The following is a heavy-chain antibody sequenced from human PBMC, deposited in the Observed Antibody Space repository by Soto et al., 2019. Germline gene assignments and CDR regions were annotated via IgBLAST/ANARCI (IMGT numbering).Heavy chain of an antibody. J-gene: IGHJ4*02. Sequence: QVPLVQSGPEVKKPGASVKVSCETSGYTFTTYDITWVRQAPGQGLEWMGWISTFNGDTKYEEKLQDRVTMTTDTFTATAYMELRSLGSHDTAVYYCARGYCADDICYYFDFWGQGTLVTVSS. CDR2: ISTFNGDT. D-gene: IGHD2-8*01. CDR1: GYTFTTYD. V-gene: IGHV1-18*01. CDR3: ARGYCADDICYYFDF.